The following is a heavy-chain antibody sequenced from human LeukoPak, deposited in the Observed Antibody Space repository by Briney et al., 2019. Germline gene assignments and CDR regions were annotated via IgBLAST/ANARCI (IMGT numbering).Heavy chain of an antibody. Sequence: GGSLRPSCAASGXTFSSFWIHWVRQAPGKGLVWVSRIDRDGTNTNYADSVKGRFTISRDNAKHTVYLQMNSLRAEHTAVYYCARGGNYSLDVFDIWGQRTMVTVSS. CDR2: IDRDGTNT. CDR1: GXTFSSFW. CDR3: ARGGNYSLDVFDI. D-gene: IGHD4-23*01. J-gene: IGHJ3*02. V-gene: IGHV3-74*01.